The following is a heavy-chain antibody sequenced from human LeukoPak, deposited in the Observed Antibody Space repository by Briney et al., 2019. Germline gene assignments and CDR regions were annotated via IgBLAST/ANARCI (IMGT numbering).Heavy chain of an antibody. D-gene: IGHD3-3*01. J-gene: IGHJ6*02. CDR1: GFTLSSYA. Sequence: GGSLRLSCAASGFTLSSYAMHWVRQAPGKGLEWVAVISYDGSNKYYADSVKGRFTISRDNSKNTLYLQMSSLRAEDTAVYYCPREQRFLDPQGGSYRMHVWRQGPTVPVSS. CDR3: PREQRFLDPQGGSYRMHV. CDR2: ISYDGSNK. V-gene: IGHV3-30-3*01.